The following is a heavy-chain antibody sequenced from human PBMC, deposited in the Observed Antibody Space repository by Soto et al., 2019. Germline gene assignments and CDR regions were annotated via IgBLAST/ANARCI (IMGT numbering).Heavy chain of an antibody. CDR2: IDPSDSYT. V-gene: IGHV5-10-1*01. J-gene: IGHJ6*02. CDR1: GNSFTSAW. Sequence: GEVLKTCCKGSGNSFTSAWHRGVRALPGKGQEWMGRIDPSDSYTNYSPYFQGHVTISADKSISTAYLQWSSLKASDTAMYYCVSCSGGSCPNYDYYGMDVWGQGTTVTVSS. D-gene: IGHD2-15*01. CDR3: VSCSGGSCPNYDYYGMDV.